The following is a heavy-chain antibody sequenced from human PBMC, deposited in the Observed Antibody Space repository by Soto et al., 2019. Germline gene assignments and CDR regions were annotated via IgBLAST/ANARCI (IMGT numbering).Heavy chain of an antibody. CDR3: ARDYTMELGHFWFDP. CDR1: GGTFSSYA. V-gene: IGHV1-69*13. CDR2: IIPIFGTA. Sequence: GASVKVSCKASGGTFSSYAISWVRQAPGQGLECMGGIIPIFGTANYAQKFQGRVTITADESTSTAYMELSSLRSEDTAVYYCARDYTMELGHFWFDPWGQGTLVTVSS. D-gene: IGHD1-7*01. J-gene: IGHJ5*02.